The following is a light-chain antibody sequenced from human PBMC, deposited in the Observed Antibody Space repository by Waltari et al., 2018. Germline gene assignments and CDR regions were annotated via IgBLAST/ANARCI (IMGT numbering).Light chain of an antibody. CDR1: PFAGRY. J-gene: IGLJ2*01. Sequence: SFELTQTTPESVSPGQPASTPCSGTPFAGRYVLWYQHKPGQSPVLLIYQDNMRPSGIPERFSGSNSGNTATLTISGTQAMDEADYYCAAWDNSTFVLFGGGTKVTVL. V-gene: IGLV3-1*01. CDR3: AAWDNSTFVL. CDR2: QDN.